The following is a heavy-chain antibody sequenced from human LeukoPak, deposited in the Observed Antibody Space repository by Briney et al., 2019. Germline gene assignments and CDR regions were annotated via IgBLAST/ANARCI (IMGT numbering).Heavy chain of an antibody. J-gene: IGHJ4*02. D-gene: IGHD3-3*01. CDR2: ISGSGGST. V-gene: IGHV3-23*01. CDR3: AKAHPGDCWSGYWAGYYFDY. CDR1: GFTFSSYA. Sequence: PGGSLRLSCAASGFTFSSYAMSWVRQAPGKGLEWVSAISGSGGSTYYADSVKGRFTISRDNSKNTLYLQMNSLRAEDTAVYYCAKAHPGDCWSGYWAGYYFDYWGQGTLVTVSS.